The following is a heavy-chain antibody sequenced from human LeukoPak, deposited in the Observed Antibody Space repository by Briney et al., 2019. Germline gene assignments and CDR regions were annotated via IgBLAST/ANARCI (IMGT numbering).Heavy chain of an antibody. J-gene: IGHJ6*02. CDR1: GGSISSYY. CDR2: IYTSGST. V-gene: IGHV4-4*07. CDR3: ARGPIQRRAGNYYYYGMDV. D-gene: IGHD2-2*01. Sequence: SETLSLTCTVSGGSISSYYWSWIRQPAGKGLEWIGRIYTSGSTNYNPSLKSRVTMSVDTSKNQFSLKLSSVTAADTAVYYCARGPIQRRAGNYYYYGMDVWGQGATVTVSS.